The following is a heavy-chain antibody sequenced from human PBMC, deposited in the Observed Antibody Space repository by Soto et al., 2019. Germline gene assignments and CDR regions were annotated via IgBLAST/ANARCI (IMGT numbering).Heavy chain of an antibody. D-gene: IGHD3-22*01. V-gene: IGHV3-30*18. Sequence: QVQLVESGGGVVQPGRSLSLSCAASGFTFSSYGMHWVRQAPGKGLEWVAVISYDGSNKYYADSVKGRFTISRDNSKNTLYLQMNSLRAEDTAVYYCANPYYYDSSGYYYWGQGTLVTVSS. J-gene: IGHJ4*02. CDR1: GFTFSSYG. CDR3: ANPYYYDSSGYYY. CDR2: ISYDGSNK.